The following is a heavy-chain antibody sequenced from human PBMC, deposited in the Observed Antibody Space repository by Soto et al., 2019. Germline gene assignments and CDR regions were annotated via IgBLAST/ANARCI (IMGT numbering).Heavy chain of an antibody. D-gene: IGHD2-2*01. Sequence: PGGSLRLSCAASGFTFSDYYMSWIRQAPGKGLEWVSYISSSGSTIYYADSVKGRFTISRDNAKNSLYLQMNSLRAEDTAVYYCARDAVVVPAAPNTYYYYCGMDVWGQGTTVTVSS. J-gene: IGHJ6*02. CDR2: ISSSGSTI. V-gene: IGHV3-11*01. CDR1: GFTFSDYY. CDR3: ARDAVVVPAAPNTYYYYCGMDV.